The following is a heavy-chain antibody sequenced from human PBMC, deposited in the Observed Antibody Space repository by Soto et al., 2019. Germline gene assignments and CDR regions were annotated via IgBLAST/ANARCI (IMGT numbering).Heavy chain of an antibody. CDR1: GFVFSSYD. D-gene: IGHD2-8*01. J-gene: IGHJ5*02. CDR3: ARDNGIAGCFDP. V-gene: IGHV3-48*02. CDR2: ISFSASTI. Sequence: EPQVVESGGGLARRGGSLRLSCAASGFVFSSYDMNWVRQAPGKGPEWVSYISFSASTIYYADSVRGRFTISRDNTKNSLFLHMNSLRDEDSAVYYCARDNGIAGCFDPWGQGTLVTVSS.